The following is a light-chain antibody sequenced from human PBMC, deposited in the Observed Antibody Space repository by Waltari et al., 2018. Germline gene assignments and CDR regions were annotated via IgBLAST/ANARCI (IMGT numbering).Light chain of an antibody. CDR1: QTILYNSNNTNY. V-gene: IGKV4-1*01. CDR3: QQYYSGLT. CDR2: WAS. Sequence: DIVMTPSPDSLSLSLGDRATITCNSSQTILYNSNNTNYLSWYQQKPGQPPKLLIYWASTRDSGVPDRFSGSGSGTDFTLAISSLQAEDVAVYYCQQYYSGLTFGGGTRVEIK. J-gene: IGKJ4*01.